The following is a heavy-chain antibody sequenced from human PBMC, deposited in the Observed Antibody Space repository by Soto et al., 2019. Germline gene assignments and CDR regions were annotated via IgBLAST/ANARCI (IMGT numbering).Heavy chain of an antibody. J-gene: IGHJ4*02. V-gene: IGHV4-30-4*01. D-gene: IGHD3-22*01. CDR1: GGSISSGDYY. CDR2: IYYSGST. Sequence: QVQLQESGPGLVKPSQTLSLTCTVSGGSISSGDYYWNWIRQPPGKGLEWVGYIYYSGSTYYNPSLKSRVNIPVATAKTQCSRKLSSVTAADTAVYYCARDSYDSIGSSGYSFDYWGQGTLVSVSS. CDR3: ARDSYDSIGSSGYSFDY.